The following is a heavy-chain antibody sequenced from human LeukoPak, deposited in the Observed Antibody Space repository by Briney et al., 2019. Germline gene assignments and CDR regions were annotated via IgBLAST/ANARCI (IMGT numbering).Heavy chain of an antibody. J-gene: IGHJ4*02. D-gene: IGHD6-19*01. CDR3: AQTTGWPGFDF. V-gene: IGHV4-59*08. CDR1: GASTSDKY. Sequence: PSETLSLTCSASGASTSDKYWSWIRQSPGRTLAWIGHIYNGRNTKYNPSLTSRVTISVDTSKNQFSLSLTSVTAADTAMYYCAQTTGWPGFDFWGPGALVTVSS. CDR2: IYNGRNT.